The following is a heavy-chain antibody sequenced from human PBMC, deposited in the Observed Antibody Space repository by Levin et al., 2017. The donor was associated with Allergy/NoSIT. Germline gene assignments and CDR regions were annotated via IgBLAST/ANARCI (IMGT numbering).Heavy chain of an antibody. CDR3: ARGLGGLGADAFDI. J-gene: IGHJ3*02. CDR2: IWYDGSNK. D-gene: IGHD3-10*01. V-gene: IGHV3-33*01. CDR1: GFTFSSYG. Sequence: PGGSLRLSCAASGFTFSSYGMHWVRQAPGKGLEWVAVIWYDGSNKYYADSVKGRFTISRDNSKNTLYLQMNSLRAEDTAVYYCARGLGGLGADAFDIWGQGTMVTVSS.